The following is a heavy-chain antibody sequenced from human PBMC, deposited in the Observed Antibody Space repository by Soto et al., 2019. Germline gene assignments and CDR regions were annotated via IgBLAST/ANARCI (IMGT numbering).Heavy chain of an antibody. Sequence: SETLSLTCAVYGGSFSGYYWSWIRQPPGKGLEWIGEINHSGSTNYNPSLKSRVTISVDTSKNQFPLKLSSVTAADPAVYHCASGGVRYDYVWGSHGYGTEVWGPRPTVP. D-gene: IGHD3-16*01. CDR2: INHSGST. J-gene: IGHJ6*02. CDR3: ASGGVRYDYVWGSHGYGTEV. CDR1: GGSFSGYY. V-gene: IGHV4-34*01.